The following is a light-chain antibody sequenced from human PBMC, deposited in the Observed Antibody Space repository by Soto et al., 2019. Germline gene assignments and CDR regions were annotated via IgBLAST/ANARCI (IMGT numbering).Light chain of an antibody. CDR1: SSNIGSNH. Sequence: HSVLTQPPSASGTPGQRVTISCSGSSSNIGSNHVYWYQQFPGMAPKLLMYRSDQRPTGVPDRFSGSKSGTSASLAISGLRSDDEADYYCSARDDILSGVVFGGGTKVTVL. CDR2: RSD. CDR3: SARDDILSGVV. J-gene: IGLJ2*01. V-gene: IGLV1-47*01.